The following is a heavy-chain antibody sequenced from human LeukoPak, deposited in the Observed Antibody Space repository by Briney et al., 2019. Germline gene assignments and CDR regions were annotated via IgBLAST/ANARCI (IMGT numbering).Heavy chain of an antibody. CDR3: ARSGSSWYPFDY. D-gene: IGHD6-13*01. CDR1: GGTFSSYA. CDR2: IIPIFGTA. Sequence: SVKVSCKASGGTFSSYAISWVRQAPGQGLEWMGGIIPIFGTANYAQKFQGRVTITADESTSTAYMELSSLRCEDTAVYYCARSGSSWYPFDYWGQGTLVTVSS. J-gene: IGHJ4*02. V-gene: IGHV1-69*01.